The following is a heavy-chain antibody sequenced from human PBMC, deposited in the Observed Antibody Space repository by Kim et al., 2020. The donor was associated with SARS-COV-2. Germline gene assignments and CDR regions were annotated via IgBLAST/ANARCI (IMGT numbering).Heavy chain of an antibody. D-gene: IGHD6-19*01. J-gene: IGHJ4*02. CDR1: GFTFSGSA. CDR2: IRSKANNYAT. Sequence: GGSLRLSCATSGFTFSGSAIHWVRQASGKGLEWVGRIRSKANNYATSYGASVKGRFTISRDESKNTAYLQMNSLKNEDTALYYCTRREGAGTGDYWGQGTLVTVSS. V-gene: IGHV3-73*01. CDR3: TRREGAGTGDY.